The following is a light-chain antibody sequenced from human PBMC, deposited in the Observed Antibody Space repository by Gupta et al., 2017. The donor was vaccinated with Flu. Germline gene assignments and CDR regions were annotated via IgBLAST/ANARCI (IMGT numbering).Light chain of an antibody. J-gene: IGKJ1*01. CDR2: GAS. CDR3: QQYGSFSWT. V-gene: IGKV3-20*01. CDR1: QSVSSSY. Sequence: IAFPHPPATLSWYPGERATRSCRASQSVSSSYLAWYQQKPGQAPRLLIYGASSRATGIPDRFSGSGSGTDFTLTISRLEPEDFAVYYCQQYGSFSWTFGQGTKVEIK.